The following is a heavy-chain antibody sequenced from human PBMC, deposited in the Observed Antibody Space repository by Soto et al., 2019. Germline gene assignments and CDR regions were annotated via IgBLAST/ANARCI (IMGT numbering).Heavy chain of an antibody. CDR1: GGSISSAGYS. D-gene: IGHD2-2*01. J-gene: IGHJ6*02. V-gene: IGHV4-30-2*06. CDR3: ASSSQAVSFYALEV. Sequence: QLQLQGSGSRLVKPSQTLSLSCTVSGGSISSAGYSWSWIRQSPGKDLEWIGYIHHSVNSFYDPSLNSRVSMSLDRSRNQFSLNLTSVTAADKAVYFCASSSQAVSFYALEVWGQGTTVVVSS. CDR2: IHHSVNS.